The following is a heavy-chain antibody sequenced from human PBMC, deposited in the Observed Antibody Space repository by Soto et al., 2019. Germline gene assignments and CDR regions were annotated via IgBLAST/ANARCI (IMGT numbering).Heavy chain of an antibody. V-gene: IGHV4-59*01. CDR2: IYCSGST. J-gene: IGHJ4*02. Sequence: SETLSLTCTVSGGSISSYYWSWIRQPPGKGLEWIGYIYCSGSTNYNPSLKSRVTISVDTSKNQFSLKLSSVTAADTAVYYCARDGSSTLELYYFDYWGQGTLVTVSS. CDR1: GGSISSYY. D-gene: IGHD6-13*01. CDR3: ARDGSSTLELYYFDY.